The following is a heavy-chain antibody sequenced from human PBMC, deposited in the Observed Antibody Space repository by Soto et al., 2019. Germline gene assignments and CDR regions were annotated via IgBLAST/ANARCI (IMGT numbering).Heavy chain of an antibody. J-gene: IGHJ5*02. CDR3: VRDATQTLSLGGSINTKQNWFDP. D-gene: IGHD2-2*01. V-gene: IGHV1-2*02. Sequence: ASVKVSCKSSGYSFTGYYMHWVRQAPGQGLEWMGWINPTSGGTNYAQKFQGRVTMTRDTSIGTAYMERSRLRSDDTAVYYCVRDATQTLSLGGSINTKQNWFDPWGQGTMVTVSS. CDR2: INPTSGGT. CDR1: GYSFTGYY.